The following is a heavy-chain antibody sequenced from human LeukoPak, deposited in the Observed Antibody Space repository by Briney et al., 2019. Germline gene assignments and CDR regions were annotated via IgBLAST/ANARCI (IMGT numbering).Heavy chain of an antibody. D-gene: IGHD2-2*01. V-gene: IGHV4-59*12. Sequence: PSETLSLTCTVSGGSISTYYWSWIRQPPGKGLEWIGYIYYSGSTNYNPSLKSRVTTSVDTSKNQFSLKLSSVTAADTAMYYCARGPRMVAMNGYAFDIWGPGTTVIVSS. CDR1: GGSISTYY. CDR3: ARGPRMVAMNGYAFDI. CDR2: IYYSGST. J-gene: IGHJ3*02.